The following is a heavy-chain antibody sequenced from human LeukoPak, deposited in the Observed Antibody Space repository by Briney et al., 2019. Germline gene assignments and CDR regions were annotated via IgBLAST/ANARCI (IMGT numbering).Heavy chain of an antibody. V-gene: IGHV4-39*01. CDR1: GGSISSSGYY. D-gene: IGHD3-22*01. CDR2: IYYSGST. Sequence: SETLSLTCTVSGGSISSSGYYWGWIRQPPGKGLEWIGSIYYSGSTYYNPSLKSRVTISVDTSKNQFSLKLSSVTAADTAVYYCARRSRYYDSRGYPKPFDYWGQGTLVTVSS. J-gene: IGHJ4*02. CDR3: ARRSRYYDSRGYPKPFDY.